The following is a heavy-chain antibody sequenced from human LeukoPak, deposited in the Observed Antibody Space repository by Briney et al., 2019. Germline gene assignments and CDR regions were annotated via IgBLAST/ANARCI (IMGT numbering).Heavy chain of an antibody. CDR1: GYTFTSYD. CDR2: MNPNSGNT. V-gene: IGHV1-8*01. CDR3: ARGPPPTYYYDSSGNQDYYYGMDV. J-gene: IGHJ6*04. Sequence: ASVKVSCKASGYTFTSYDINWVRQATGQGLEWMGWMNPNSGNTGYAQKFQGRVTMTRNTSISTAYMELSSLRSEDTAVYYCARGPPPTYYYDSSGNQDYYYGMDVWGKGTTVTVSS. D-gene: IGHD3-22*01.